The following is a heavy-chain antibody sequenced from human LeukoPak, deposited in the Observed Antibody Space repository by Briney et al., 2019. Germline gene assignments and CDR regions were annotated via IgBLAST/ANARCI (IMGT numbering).Heavy chain of an antibody. CDR3: ARLSPINWFDP. J-gene: IGHJ5*02. Sequence: PSETPSLTCTVSGGSISSSSYYWGWIRQPPGKGLEWIGSIYYSGSTYYNPSLKSRVTISVDTSKNQFSLKLSSVTAADTAVYYCARLSPINWFDPWGQGTLVTVSS. V-gene: IGHV4-39*01. CDR2: IYYSGST. CDR1: GGSISSSSYY.